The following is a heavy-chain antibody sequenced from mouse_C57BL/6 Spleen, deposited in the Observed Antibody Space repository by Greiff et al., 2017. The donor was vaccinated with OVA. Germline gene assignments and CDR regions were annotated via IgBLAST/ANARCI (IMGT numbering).Heavy chain of an antibody. J-gene: IGHJ3*01. D-gene: IGHD1-1*01. V-gene: IGHV5-17*01. Sequence: EVKVVESGGGLVKPGGSLKLSCAASGFTFSDYGMRWVRQAPEKGLEWVAYISSGSSTIYYADTVKGRFTISRDNAKNTLFLQMTSLRSEDTAMYYCARDYYYGSSPFAYWGQGTLVTVSA. CDR1: GFTFSDYG. CDR2: ISSGSSTI. CDR3: ARDYYYGSSPFAY.